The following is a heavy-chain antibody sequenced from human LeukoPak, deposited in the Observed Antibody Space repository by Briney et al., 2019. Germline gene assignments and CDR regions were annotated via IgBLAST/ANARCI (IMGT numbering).Heavy chain of an antibody. CDR3: ASLYNWNDGGY. D-gene: IGHD1-20*01. J-gene: IGHJ4*02. CDR2: IYYSGST. Sequence: SETLSLTCTASGGSISSYYWSWIRQPPGKGLEWIGYIYYSGSTNYNPSLKSRVTISVDTSKNQFSLKLSSVTAADTAVYYCASLYNWNDGGYWGQGTLVTVSS. CDR1: GGSISSYY. V-gene: IGHV4-59*01.